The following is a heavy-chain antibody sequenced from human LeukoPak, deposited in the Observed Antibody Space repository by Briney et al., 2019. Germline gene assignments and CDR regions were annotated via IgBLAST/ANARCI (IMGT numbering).Heavy chain of an antibody. CDR1: GYTFTSYD. J-gene: IGHJ4*02. V-gene: IGHV1-8*02. Sequence: APGKGSWKASGYTFTSYDINWVRQATGPGLWWMGWMSPNSGNTGYAQKFQGRVTMTRSTSMSTAYMELSSLKSEDTTVYYCTRGPPNWGYDYWGQGTLVTVSS. CDR2: MSPNSGNT. D-gene: IGHD7-27*01. CDR3: TRGPPNWGYDY.